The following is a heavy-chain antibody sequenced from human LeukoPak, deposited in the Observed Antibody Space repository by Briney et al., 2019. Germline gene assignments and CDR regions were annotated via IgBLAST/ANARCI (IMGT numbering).Heavy chain of an antibody. CDR2: VSSDGLET. CDR3: ARGVDLMIRGVLSPDGLFAS. J-gene: IGHJ5*02. CDR1: GFIFTDYG. Sequence: GGSLRLSCAASGFIFTDYGVHWVRHTPGKGLEWVAAVSSDGLETDYADSVKRRLTPSRDSSQKLMDRQMTYLRSVDTGVYYCARGVDLMIRGVLSPDGLFASWGEGTHVIVSS. D-gene: IGHD3-10*01. V-gene: IGHV3-30*17.